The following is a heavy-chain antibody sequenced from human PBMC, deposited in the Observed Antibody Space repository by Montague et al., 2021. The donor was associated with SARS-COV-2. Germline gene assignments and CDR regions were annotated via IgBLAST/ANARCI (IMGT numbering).Heavy chain of an antibody. J-gene: IGHJ4*02. V-gene: IGHV3-7*03. Sequence: SLRLSCAASGFTFSSYWMSWVRQAPGKGLEWVANIKEDGSDKYFVDSVKGRFTISRDNAKESLYLQMNSLRADDTAVYYCARGDDFWSGYYPGRFANWGQGILVIVSS. CDR1: GFTFSSYW. D-gene: IGHD3-3*01. CDR3: ARGDDFWSGYYPGRFAN. CDR2: IKEDGSDK.